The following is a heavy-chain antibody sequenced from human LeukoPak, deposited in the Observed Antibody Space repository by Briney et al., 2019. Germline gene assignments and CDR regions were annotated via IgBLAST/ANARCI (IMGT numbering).Heavy chain of an antibody. J-gene: IGHJ6*03. CDR3: ARDSGAIRYSGSYSPYYYFMDV. Sequence: ASVKVSCKASGGTFSSYAISWARQAPGQGLEWMGGIIPIFGTANYAQKFQGRVTITTDESTSTAYMELSSLRSEDTAVYYCARDSGAIRYSGSYSPYYYFMDVWGKGTTVTVSS. CDR2: IIPIFGTA. CDR1: GGTFSSYA. V-gene: IGHV1-69*05. D-gene: IGHD1-26*01.